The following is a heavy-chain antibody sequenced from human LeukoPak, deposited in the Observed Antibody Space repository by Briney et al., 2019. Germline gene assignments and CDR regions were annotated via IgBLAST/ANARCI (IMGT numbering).Heavy chain of an antibody. V-gene: IGHV1-2*02. CDR2: INHKSGDT. Sequence: ASVKVSCKASGYTFTGYYMHWVRQAPGQGLEWMGWINHKSGDTSYAQKLQGRVTMTGDTSISTAYMELNRLISDDTAVYYCAREASYCTSTSCPLFAYWGQGTLLTVSS. J-gene: IGHJ4*02. D-gene: IGHD2-2*01. CDR1: GYTFTGYY. CDR3: AREASYCTSTSCPLFAY.